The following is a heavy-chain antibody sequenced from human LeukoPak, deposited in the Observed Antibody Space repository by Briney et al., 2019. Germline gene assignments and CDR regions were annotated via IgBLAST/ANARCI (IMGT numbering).Heavy chain of an antibody. CDR3: VRENHGSFDY. D-gene: IGHD1-14*01. V-gene: IGHV3-21*01. CDR1: GFSFSSYY. Sequence: PGGSLRLSCAASGFSFSSYYVNWVRQAPGKGLEWVSCISSSSTYIYYAGSVRGRFAISRDNAKNSLYLQMNSLRAEDTAVHYCVRENHGSFDYWGQGSLVTVSS. J-gene: IGHJ4*02. CDR2: ISSSSTYI.